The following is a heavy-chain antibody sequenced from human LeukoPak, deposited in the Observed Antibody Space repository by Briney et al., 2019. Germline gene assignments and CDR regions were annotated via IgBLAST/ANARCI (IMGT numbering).Heavy chain of an antibody. V-gene: IGHV3-30-3*01. D-gene: IGHD6-19*01. Sequence: PGGSLRLSCAASGFTFSSYAMHWVRQAPGKGLEWVAVISYDGSNKYYADSVKGRFTISRDNSKNTLYLQMNSLRAEDTAVYYCARDIGMSSGVCDYWGQGTLVTVSS. CDR1: GFTFSSYA. CDR2: ISYDGSNK. J-gene: IGHJ4*02. CDR3: ARDIGMSSGVCDY.